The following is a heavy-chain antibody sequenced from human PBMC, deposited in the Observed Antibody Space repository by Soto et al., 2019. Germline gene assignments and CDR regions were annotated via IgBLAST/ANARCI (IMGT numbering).Heavy chain of an antibody. D-gene: IGHD2-2*01. CDR2: ISSDGSNK. J-gene: IGHJ4*02. V-gene: IGHV3-30-3*01. Sequence: GGSLRLSCAASGFTFSSFAMHWVRQAPGEGLEWVAVISSDGSNKYYADSVRGRFTIFRDNSKTTLFLQMNSLRPEDTAVYYCARGYDYGDSWGRGTLVTV. CDR1: GFTFSSFA. CDR3: ARGYDYGDS.